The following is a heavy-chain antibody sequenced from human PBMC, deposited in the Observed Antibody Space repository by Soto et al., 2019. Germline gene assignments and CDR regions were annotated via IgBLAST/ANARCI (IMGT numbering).Heavy chain of an antibody. Sequence: PGESLKISWKGSGYSFTRYCIGWVRQMPGKGLEWMGIIYPGDSDTRYSPAVQGQGTISADKSISTGYLQWSSRKASDTAMKYWAPPSGSSRYRSYYYGMDVWGPGTTVTVSS. CDR2: IYPGDSDT. CDR3: APPSGSSRYRSYYYGMDV. J-gene: IGHJ6*02. V-gene: IGHV5-51*01. CDR1: GYSFTRYC. D-gene: IGHD6-13*01.